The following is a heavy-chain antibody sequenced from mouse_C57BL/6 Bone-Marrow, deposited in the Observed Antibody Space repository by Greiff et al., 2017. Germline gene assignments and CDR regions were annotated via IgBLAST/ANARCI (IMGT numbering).Heavy chain of an antibody. V-gene: IGHV1-69*01. J-gene: IGHJ1*03. D-gene: IGHD1-1*01. CDR1: GYTFTSYW. CDR2: IDPSDSYT. CDR3: ATEFYYYGNSYWYFDV. Sequence: QVQLQQPGAELVMPGASVKLSCKASGYTFTSYWMHWVKQRPGQGLEWIGEIDPSDSYTNYNQKFKGKSTLTVDKSSSTAYMQLSSLTSEDSAVLYCATEFYYYGNSYWYFDVWGTGTTVTVSS.